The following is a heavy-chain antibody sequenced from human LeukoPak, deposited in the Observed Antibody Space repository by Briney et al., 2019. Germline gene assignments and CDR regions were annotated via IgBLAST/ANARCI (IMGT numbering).Heavy chain of an antibody. Sequence: ASVKVSCKTSGYTFISHGLSWVRQAPGRGPEWMGCIMPYNGNTMYAQKFQGRVTMTTDSSTRTTYLHLRDLTFQDTAVYYCARGSYFRDGRGHGYGYGSFYGLDVWGQGTTVTVSS. CDR2: IMPYNGNT. D-gene: IGHD3-16*01. CDR1: GYTFISHG. J-gene: IGHJ6*02. CDR3: ARGSYFRDGRGHGYGYGSFYGLDV. V-gene: IGHV1-18*01.